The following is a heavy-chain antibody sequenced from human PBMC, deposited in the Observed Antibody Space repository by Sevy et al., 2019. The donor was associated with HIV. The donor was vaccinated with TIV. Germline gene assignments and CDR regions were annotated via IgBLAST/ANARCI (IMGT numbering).Heavy chain of an antibody. J-gene: IGHJ3*02. D-gene: IGHD3-10*01. CDR1: GLSVSDNY. CDR2: IYSDGRT. Sequence: GGSLRLSCAASGLSVSDNYMNWVRQAPGKGLELVSVIYSDGRTYYADSVKGRFTISRDNAKNSLYLQMNGLRAEDTAVYYCANKGGSRPNDAFDTWGQGTMVTVSS. CDR3: ANKGGSRPNDAFDT. V-gene: IGHV3-66*01.